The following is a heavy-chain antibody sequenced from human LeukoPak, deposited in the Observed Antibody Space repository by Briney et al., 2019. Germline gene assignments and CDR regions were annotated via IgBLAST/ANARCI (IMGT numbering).Heavy chain of an antibody. Sequence: GTSLRLPCAASGLTFKNYGMHWVRQAPGKGLEWVSITYYDGRDKYYADSVKGRFTVSRDNSKNTLYLQMNSLRDEDTAVYYCATDRSLSYFDYWGQGTLVTVSS. CDR2: TYYDGRDK. CDR3: ATDRSLSYFDY. CDR1: GLTFKNYG. J-gene: IGHJ4*02. V-gene: IGHV3-33*01.